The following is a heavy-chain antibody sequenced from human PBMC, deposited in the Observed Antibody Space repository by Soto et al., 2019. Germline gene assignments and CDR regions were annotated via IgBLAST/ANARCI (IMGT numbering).Heavy chain of an antibody. D-gene: IGHD2-8*01. J-gene: IGHJ6*02. V-gene: IGHV1-24*01. CDR2: FDPEDDET. CDR1: GYTLTELS. CDR3: VTPGVYYYVMDV. Sequence: QVQLVQSGAEVKKPGASVKVSCKVSGYTLTELSLHWVRQAPGKGLEWMGGFDPEDDETIYAQKLQGRVTITEDTSTDTIYMELSSLRSEDTAVYYCVTPGVYYYVMDVWGQGTTVTVSS.